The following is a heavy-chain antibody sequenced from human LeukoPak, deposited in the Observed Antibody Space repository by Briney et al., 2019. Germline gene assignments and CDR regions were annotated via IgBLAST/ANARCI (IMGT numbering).Heavy chain of an antibody. J-gene: IGHJ4*02. D-gene: IGHD3-3*01. Sequence: ASVKVSCKASGYTFTGYYMHWVRQAPGQGLEWMGWINPNSGGTNYAQKFQGRVTMTRDTSISTAYMELSRLRSDDTAVYYCARLIYDFWSGDSGVLLNDYWGQGTLVTVSS. V-gene: IGHV1-2*02. CDR2: INPNSGGT. CDR3: ARLIYDFWSGDSGVLLNDY. CDR1: GYTFTGYY.